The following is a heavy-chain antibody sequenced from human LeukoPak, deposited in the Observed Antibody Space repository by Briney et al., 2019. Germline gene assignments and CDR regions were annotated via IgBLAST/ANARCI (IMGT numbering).Heavy chain of an antibody. CDR3: ARALSQQLIRYSQD. V-gene: IGHV3-23*01. CDR2: ISGSGGST. J-gene: IGHJ1*01. Sequence: GGSLRLSCAASGFTFSTYWMSWVRQAPGKGLEWVSAISGSGGSTYYADSVKGRFTISRDNSKNTLDLQMNSLRADDTAVYYCARALSQQLIRYSQDWGQGTLVTVSS. D-gene: IGHD1-1*01. CDR1: GFTFSTYW.